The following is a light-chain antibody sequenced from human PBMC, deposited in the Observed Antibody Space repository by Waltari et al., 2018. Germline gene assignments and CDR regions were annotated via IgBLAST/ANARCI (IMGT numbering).Light chain of an antibody. CDR3: HQYYNTPYS. Sequence: DIVMTQSPYSLAVSLGERATINCKSSRTVLYDSNNKNYLAWYQQKPGQPPNLLIYWASTRKSGVPDRFSGSGSGTDFTLTISTLQAEDVAVYYCHQYYNTPYSYGQGTKLEIK. CDR1: RTVLYDSNNKNY. J-gene: IGKJ2*03. V-gene: IGKV4-1*01. CDR2: WAS.